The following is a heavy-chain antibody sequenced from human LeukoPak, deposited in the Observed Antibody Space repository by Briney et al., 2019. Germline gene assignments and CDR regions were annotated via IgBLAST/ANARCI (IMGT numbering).Heavy chain of an antibody. V-gene: IGHV4-34*01. CDR1: GGTFSGYY. Sequence: PSETLSLTCAVYGGTFSGYYWSWIRQPPGKRLEWVGESNDSGGTHYNPSLKSRVTISADKSKNQVSLKLTSVTAADTAVYYCARLSVIVGAALEYYYYYMDVWGQGTTVTVSS. CDR3: ARLSVIVGAALEYYYYYMDV. J-gene: IGHJ6*03. CDR2: SNDSGGT. D-gene: IGHD1-26*01.